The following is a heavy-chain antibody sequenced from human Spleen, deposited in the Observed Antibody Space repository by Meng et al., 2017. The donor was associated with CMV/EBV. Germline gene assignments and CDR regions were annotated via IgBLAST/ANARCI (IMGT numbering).Heavy chain of an antibody. V-gene: IGHV3-30-3*01. CDR1: GFTFSSYA. CDR2: ISHDGSNK. J-gene: IGHJ4*02. Sequence: GGSLRLSCAASGFTFSSYAMHWVRQAPGKGLEWVALISHDGSNKYYADSVKGRFTISRDDSKNTLYLEMNSLRAEDTAVYYCARCVRYYDSTAGGDYWGQGTLVTVSS. D-gene: IGHD3-22*01. CDR3: ARCVRYYDSTAGGDY.